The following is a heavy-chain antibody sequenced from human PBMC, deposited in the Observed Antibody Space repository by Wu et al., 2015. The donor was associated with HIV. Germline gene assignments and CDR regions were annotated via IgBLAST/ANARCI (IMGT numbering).Heavy chain of an antibody. J-gene: IGHJ4*02. CDR3: LTAIDGIVY. Sequence: QVQLVQSGTEMKKSGASVKLSCKTSGYTFTAYYIHWVRQAPGQGLEWMGCINPQSDDTKYAQKFQGRVTMTRDTSTNTAYMELSGLTFDDTAMYYCLTAIDGIVYWGQGPLVTVSS. V-gene: IGHV1-2*02. CDR1: GYTFTAYY. CDR2: INPQSDDT. D-gene: IGHD5-24*01.